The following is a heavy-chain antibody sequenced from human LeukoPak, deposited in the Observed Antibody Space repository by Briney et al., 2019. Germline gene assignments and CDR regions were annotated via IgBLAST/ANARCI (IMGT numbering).Heavy chain of an antibody. Sequence: SETLSLTCTVSGGSISSSSYYWGWIRQPPGKGLEWIGSIYYSGSTYYNPSLKSRVTISVDTSKNQFSLKLSSVTAADTAVHYCATQLMIVVAPFDYWGQGTLVTVSS. CDR2: IYYSGST. V-gene: IGHV4-39*01. CDR3: ATQLMIVVAPFDY. J-gene: IGHJ4*02. CDR1: GGSISSSSYY. D-gene: IGHD3-22*01.